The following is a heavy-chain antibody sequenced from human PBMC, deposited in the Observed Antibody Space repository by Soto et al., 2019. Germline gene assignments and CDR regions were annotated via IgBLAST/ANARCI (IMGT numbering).Heavy chain of an antibody. CDR2: IIPAFGTT. D-gene: IGHD2-2*02. J-gene: IGHJ6*02. CDR3: ARVPRQMLYGPTRNGMDV. V-gene: IGHV1-69*01. CDR1: GGTFGIYA. Sequence: QVQLVQSGAAVSKPGSSVKVSCKASGGTFGIYAIGWVRQAPGQGLEWMGGIIPAFGTTKNAQKFQDRVDMTADESTNTVYMELRGLRFDDTAVYYCARVPRQMLYGPTRNGMDVWGRGTTLIVSS.